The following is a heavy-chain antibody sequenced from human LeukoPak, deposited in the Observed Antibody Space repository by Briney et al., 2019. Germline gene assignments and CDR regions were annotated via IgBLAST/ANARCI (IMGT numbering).Heavy chain of an antibody. J-gene: IGHJ6*03. V-gene: IGHV4-34*01. CDR1: GGSFSGYY. D-gene: IGHD1-26*01. CDR2: INHSGST. Sequence: SETLSLTCAVYGGSFSGYYWSWIRQPPGKGLEWIGEINHSGSTNYNPSLKSRVTISVDTSKNQFSLKLSSVTAADTAVYYCARVGADYYYYYMDVWGQGTLVTVSS. CDR3: ARVGADYYYYYMDV.